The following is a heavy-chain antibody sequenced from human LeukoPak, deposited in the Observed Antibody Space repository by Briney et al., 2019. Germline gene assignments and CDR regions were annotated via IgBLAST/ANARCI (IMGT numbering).Heavy chain of an antibody. CDR1: GFTFDDDA. V-gene: IGHV3-9*01. J-gene: IGHJ5*02. Sequence: GGSLRLSCAASGFTFDDDAMHWVRQAPGKGLEWVSGISWNSGSIGYADSVKGRFTISRDNAKNSLYLQMNSLRAEETALYYCAKGTVAGTELGWFDPWGQGTLVTVSS. CDR2: ISWNSGSI. CDR3: AKGTVAGTELGWFDP. D-gene: IGHD6-19*01.